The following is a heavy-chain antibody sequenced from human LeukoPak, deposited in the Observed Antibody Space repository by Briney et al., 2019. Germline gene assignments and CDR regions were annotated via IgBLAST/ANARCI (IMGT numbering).Heavy chain of an antibody. D-gene: IGHD1-26*01. J-gene: IGHJ3*02. CDR2: IIPIFGTA. V-gene: IGHV1-69*05. Sequence: SVKVSCKASGGTFSSYAISWVRQAPGQGLACMGRIIPIFGTANYAQKFQGRVTITTDESTSTAYMELSRLRSEDTAVYYCATSSYSGSYYGSFDIWGQGTMVTVSS. CDR1: GGTFSSYA. CDR3: ATSSYSGSYYGSFDI.